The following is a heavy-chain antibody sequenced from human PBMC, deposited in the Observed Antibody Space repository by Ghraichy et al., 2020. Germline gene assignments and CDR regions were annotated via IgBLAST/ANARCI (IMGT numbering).Heavy chain of an antibody. D-gene: IGHD6-6*01. V-gene: IGHV4-34*01. J-gene: IGHJ5*02. CDR2: INHSGST. Sequence: SETLSLTCAVYGGSFSGYYWSWIRQPPGKGLEWIGEINHSGSTNYNPSLKSRVTISVDTSKNQFSLKLSSVTAADTAVYYCARYGGRRRPLIIAARECWFDPWGQGTLVTVSS. CDR1: GGSFSGYY. CDR3: ARYGGRRRPLIIAARECWFDP.